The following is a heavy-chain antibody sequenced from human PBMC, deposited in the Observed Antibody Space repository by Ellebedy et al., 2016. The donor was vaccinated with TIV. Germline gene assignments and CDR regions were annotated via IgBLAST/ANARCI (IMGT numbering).Heavy chain of an antibody. Sequence: PGGSLRLSCEASGFIFNNDPMSWVRQAPGKGLEWVSAISGSGGSSFYADSVMGRLTISRDNSESTLYLQMKNLRAEDTAVYYCAKGSVGSTYYFDSWGQGALVTVSS. J-gene: IGHJ4*02. CDR1: GFIFNNDP. CDR3: AKGSVGSTYYFDS. CDR2: ISGSGGSS. V-gene: IGHV3-23*01. D-gene: IGHD1-26*01.